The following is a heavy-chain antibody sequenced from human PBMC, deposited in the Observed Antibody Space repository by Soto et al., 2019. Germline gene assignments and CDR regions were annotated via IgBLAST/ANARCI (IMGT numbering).Heavy chain of an antibody. V-gene: IGHV1-2*02. D-gene: IGHD6-19*01. CDR1: GYTFTDYY. CDR2: INTNSGGT. CDR3: AKDREVTVAGTVDH. J-gene: IGHJ5*02. Sequence: ASVKVSCKASGYTFTDYYIHWVRQAPGQGLECMGWINTNSGGTNYAQRFQGRVTLTRDTSISTAYMELRRLTSDDTALYFCAKDREVTVAGTVDHWGQGTLVTVS.